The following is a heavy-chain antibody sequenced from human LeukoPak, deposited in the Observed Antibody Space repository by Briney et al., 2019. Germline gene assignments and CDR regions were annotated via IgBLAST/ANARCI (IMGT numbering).Heavy chain of an antibody. J-gene: IGHJ4*02. D-gene: IGHD6-13*01. V-gene: IGHV3-23*01. CDR1: GITFGSYA. CDR2: ISGSGGST. Sequence: QSGGSLRLSCAASGITFGSYAMSWVRQAPGKGLEWVSAISGSGGSTYYADSVKGRFTISRDNSKNTLYLQMNSLRAEDTAVYYCAKGPWYSSSWYDYWGQGTLVTVSS. CDR3: AKGPWYSSSWYDY.